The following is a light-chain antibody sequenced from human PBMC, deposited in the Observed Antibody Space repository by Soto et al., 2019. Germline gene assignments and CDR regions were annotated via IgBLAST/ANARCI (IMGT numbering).Light chain of an antibody. CDR2: DVS. J-gene: IGKJ4*01. CDR1: QSVRNNY. CDR3: QQYGSTPLT. Sequence: EIVLTQSPGTLSSSPGERATLSCRASQSVRNNYLAWYQQKPGQPPRFLIYDVSTRAAGIPDRFSGSGSGTDFTLTISRLEPEDFAVYYCQQYGSTPLTFGGGTTVEIE. V-gene: IGKV3-20*01.